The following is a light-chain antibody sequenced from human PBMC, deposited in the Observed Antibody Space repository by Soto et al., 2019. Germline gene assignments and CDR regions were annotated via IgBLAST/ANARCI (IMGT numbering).Light chain of an antibody. V-gene: IGKV3-11*01. CDR3: QQRSNWPRT. CDR1: QSVSSN. CDR2: DAS. J-gene: IGKJ1*01. Sequence: EIVMTQSPATLSVSPGARAPLSCRASQSVSSNLAWYQQKPGQAPRLLIYDASNRATGIPARFSGSGSGTDFTLTISSLEPEDFAVYYCQQRSNWPRTFGQGTKVDIK.